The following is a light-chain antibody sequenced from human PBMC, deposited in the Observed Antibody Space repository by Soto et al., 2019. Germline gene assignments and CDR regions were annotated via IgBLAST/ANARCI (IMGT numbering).Light chain of an antibody. Sequence: IQLTQSPSSLSASVGDRVTITCRASQGISSYLAWYQQKPGKAPKLLIYAASTLQSGVPSRFSGSGSGTDFTLTISSPQPEDFATYYCQQLNSYPPYTFGQGTKREIK. CDR1: QGISSY. J-gene: IGKJ2*01. V-gene: IGKV1-9*01. CDR3: QQLNSYPPYT. CDR2: AAS.